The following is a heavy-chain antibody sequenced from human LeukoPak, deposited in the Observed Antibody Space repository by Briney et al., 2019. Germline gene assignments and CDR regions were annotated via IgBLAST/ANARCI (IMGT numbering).Heavy chain of an antibody. Sequence: GGSLRLSCAASGFTFSSYSMNWVRQAPGKGLEWVANIKQDGTEKHYVDSVKGRFTISRDNPKNSLFLQMNSLRTEDTAVYYCARDPVAVAGLYFDSRGQGTLVTVSS. CDR2: IKQDGTEK. V-gene: IGHV3-7*03. D-gene: IGHD6-19*01. J-gene: IGHJ4*02. CDR3: ARDPVAVAGLYFDS. CDR1: GFTFSSYS.